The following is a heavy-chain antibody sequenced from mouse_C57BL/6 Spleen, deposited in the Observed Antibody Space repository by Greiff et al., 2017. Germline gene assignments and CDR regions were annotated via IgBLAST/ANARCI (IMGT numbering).Heavy chain of an antibody. D-gene: IGHD1-1*01. V-gene: IGHV3-6*01. CDR3: ARAVITKGFDY. J-gene: IGHJ2*01. CDR2: ISYDGSN. Sequence: ESGPGLVKPSQSLSLTCSVTGYSITSGYYWNWIRQFPGNKLEWMGYISYDGSNNYNPSLKNRISITRDTSKNQFFLKLNSVTTEDTATYYCARAVITKGFDYWGQGTTLTVSS. CDR1: GYSITSGYY.